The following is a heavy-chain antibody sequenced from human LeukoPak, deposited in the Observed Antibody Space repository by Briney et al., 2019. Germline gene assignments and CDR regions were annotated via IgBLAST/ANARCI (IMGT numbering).Heavy chain of an antibody. V-gene: IGHV3-11*04. CDR2: ISSSGSTI. D-gene: IGHD5-18*01. Sequence: GGSLRLSCAASGFTFSDYYMSWIRQAPGKGLEWVSYISSSGSTIYYADSVKGRFTISGDNAKNSLYLQMNSLRAEDTAVYYCARDRDTAMVQPEDDYWGQGTLVTVSS. CDR1: GFTFSDYY. CDR3: ARDRDTAMVQPEDDY. J-gene: IGHJ4*02.